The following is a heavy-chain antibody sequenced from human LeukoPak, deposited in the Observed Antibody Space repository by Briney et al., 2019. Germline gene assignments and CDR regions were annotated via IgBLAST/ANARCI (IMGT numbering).Heavy chain of an antibody. D-gene: IGHD3-10*01. J-gene: IGHJ3*02. Sequence: PSETLSLTCTVSGGSISSYYWSWIRQPPGKALEWIGYIYYSGSTNYNPSLKSRVTISVDTSKNQFSLKLSSVTAADTAVYYCAREGRSSYAFDIWGQGTMVTVSS. CDR3: AREGRSSYAFDI. CDR1: GGSISSYY. V-gene: IGHV4-59*12. CDR2: IYYSGST.